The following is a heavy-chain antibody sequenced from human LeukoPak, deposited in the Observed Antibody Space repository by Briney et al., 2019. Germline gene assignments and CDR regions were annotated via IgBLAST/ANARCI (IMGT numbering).Heavy chain of an antibody. CDR1: GFLFSSYA. D-gene: IGHD6-13*01. V-gene: IGHV3-30*04. CDR3: AKAAAAPGFDF. CDR2: ISYHGRHE. Sequence: PGGSLRLSCAASGFLFSSYAMHWVRQAPGKGLEWVTVISYHGRHEFYADSVKGRFTISRDNSKNTIYLQMNSLRAEDTALYYCAKAAAAPGFDFWGQGTLVTVSS. J-gene: IGHJ4*02.